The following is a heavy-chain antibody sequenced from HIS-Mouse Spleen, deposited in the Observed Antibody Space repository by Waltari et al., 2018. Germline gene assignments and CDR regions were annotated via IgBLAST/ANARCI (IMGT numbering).Heavy chain of an antibody. CDR2: INQSGST. CDR1: GGSFSGYY. CDR3: VRGTIPAAAVV. V-gene: IGHV4-34*01. J-gene: IGHJ4*02. D-gene: IGHD6-13*01. Sequence: QVQLQQWGAGLLKPSETLSLTCAVYGGSFSGYYWSWIRQPPGKGLEWIGEINQSGSTNYNPSLKSRVTISVDTSKNQFSLKLSSVTAADTAVYYCVRGTIPAAAVVWGQGTLVTVSS.